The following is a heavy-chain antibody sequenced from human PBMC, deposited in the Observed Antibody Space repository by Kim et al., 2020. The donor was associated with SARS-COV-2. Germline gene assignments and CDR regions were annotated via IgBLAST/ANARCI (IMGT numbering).Heavy chain of an antibody. CDR2: IKQDGSET. J-gene: IGHJ6*02. CDR1: GFTFSSYW. D-gene: IGHD6-13*01. CDR3: ARGPRLSSSGYGYYGMDV. Sequence: GGSLRLSCSASGFTFSSYWMSWVRQAPGKGLEWVANIKQDGSETYYVDSVKGRFTISRDNAKNSLYLQMNSLRAEDTAVYYCARGPRLSSSGYGYYGMDVWGQGTTVTVSS. V-gene: IGHV3-7*03.